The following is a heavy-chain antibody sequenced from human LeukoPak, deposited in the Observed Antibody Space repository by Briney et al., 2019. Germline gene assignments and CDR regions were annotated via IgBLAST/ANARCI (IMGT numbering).Heavy chain of an antibody. V-gene: IGHV3-48*03. CDR1: GFTFSDHE. D-gene: IGHD3-10*01. Sequence: GGSLRLSCAASGFTFSDHEMTWVRQAPGKGLEWISYISVNGDVKYYSDSVKGRFTISRDNAKNSLYLQMNSLRAEDTAVYFCARDYYGDDPWGQGTLVTVSS. CDR3: ARDYYGDDP. J-gene: IGHJ5*02. CDR2: ISVNGDVK.